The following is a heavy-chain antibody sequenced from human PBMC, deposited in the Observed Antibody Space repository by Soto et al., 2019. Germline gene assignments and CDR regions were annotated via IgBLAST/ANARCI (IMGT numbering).Heavy chain of an antibody. CDR1: GFTFSSYG. CDR2: ISYDGSNK. D-gene: IGHD3-10*01. J-gene: IGHJ6*03. V-gene: IGHV3-30*18. CDR3: AKDAVRGVIGTGPIDYMDV. Sequence: GGSLRLSCAASGFTFSSYGMHWVRQAPGKGLEWVAVISYDGSNKYYADSVKGRFTISRDNSKNTLYLQMNSLRAEDTAVYYCAKDAVRGVIGTGPIDYMDVWGKGTTVTVSS.